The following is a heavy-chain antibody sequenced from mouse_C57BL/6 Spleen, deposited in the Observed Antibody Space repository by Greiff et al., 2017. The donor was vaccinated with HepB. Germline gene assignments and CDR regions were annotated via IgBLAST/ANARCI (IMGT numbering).Heavy chain of an antibody. CDR3: ARSENYYGSSDY. D-gene: IGHD1-1*01. CDR1: GYTFTSYW. CDR2: INPSNGGT. V-gene: IGHV1-53*01. J-gene: IGHJ2*01. Sequence: VQLQQPGTELVKPGASVKLSCKASGYTFTSYWMHWVKQRPGQGLEWIGNINPSNGGTTYNEKFKSKATLTVDKSSSTAYMQLSSLTSEDSAVYYGARSENYYGSSDYWGQSTTLTVSS.